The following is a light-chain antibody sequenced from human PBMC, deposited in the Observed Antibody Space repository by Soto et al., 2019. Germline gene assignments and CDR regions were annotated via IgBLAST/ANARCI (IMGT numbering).Light chain of an antibody. Sequence: GWAKSQSTLSLSPGERATVSCRAGQSVSSSYLAWYQQKPGQAPRLLIYGASSRATGIPDRFSGSGSGTDFTLTISRLEAEDFAVYYCQQYGSPPITFGQGRRPEVK. CDR3: QQYGSPPIT. V-gene: IGKV3-20*01. J-gene: IGKJ5*01. CDR1: QSVSSSY. CDR2: GAS.